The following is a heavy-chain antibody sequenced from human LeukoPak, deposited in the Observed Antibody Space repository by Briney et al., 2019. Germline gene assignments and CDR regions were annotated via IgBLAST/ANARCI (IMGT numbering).Heavy chain of an antibody. CDR2: IYYSGST. Sequence: PSETLSLTCNVSGASVSSGSYYWSRIRQPPGKGLEWIGYIYYSGSTNYNPSLKSRVTISVDTSKNQFSLKLSSVTAADTAVYYCARGGPDWFDPWGQGTLVTVSS. CDR1: GASVSSGSYY. J-gene: IGHJ5*02. V-gene: IGHV4-61*01. CDR3: ARGGPDWFDP.